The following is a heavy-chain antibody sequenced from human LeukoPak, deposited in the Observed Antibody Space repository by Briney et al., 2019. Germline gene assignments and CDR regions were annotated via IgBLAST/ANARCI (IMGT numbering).Heavy chain of an antibody. J-gene: IGHJ5*02. V-gene: IGHV3-53*01. Sequence: PGGSLRLYCAGSGFTVSSNYMSWVRQAPGKGLEWVSVIYSGGSTYYADSVKGRFTISRDNSKNTLYLQMNSLRAEDTAVYYCARVLYEFGELLGLDPWGQGTLVTVSS. D-gene: IGHD3-10*01. CDR1: GFTVSSNY. CDR2: IYSGGST. CDR3: ARVLYEFGELLGLDP.